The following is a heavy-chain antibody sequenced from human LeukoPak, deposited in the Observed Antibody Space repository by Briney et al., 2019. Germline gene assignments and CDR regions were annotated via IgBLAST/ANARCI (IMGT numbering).Heavy chain of an antibody. J-gene: IGHJ6*02. CDR3: ARGYCSSTSCYRDSYYYYYGMDV. V-gene: IGHV1-18*01. CDR2: ISAYNGNT. D-gene: IGHD2-2*02. Sequence: ASVKVSCKASGYTFTSYGISWVRQAPGQGLEWMGWISAYNGNTNYAQKLQGRVTMTTDTSTSTAYMELRSLRSDDTAVYYCARGYCSSTSCYRDSYYYYYGMDVWGQGTTVTASS. CDR1: GYTFTSYG.